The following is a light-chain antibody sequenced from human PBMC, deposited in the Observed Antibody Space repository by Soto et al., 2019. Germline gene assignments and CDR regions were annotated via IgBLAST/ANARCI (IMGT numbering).Light chain of an antibody. V-gene: IGLV2-8*01. Sequence: QSALTQPASVSGSPGQSITISCTGPSSDVGGSKVVSWYQHHPGKAPKLIIYEVNKRPSGVPDRFSGSKSGNTASLTVSGLQAEDEADYYCSSYAGNNKMVFGGGTKLTVL. CDR2: EVN. CDR1: SSDVGGSKV. CDR3: SSYAGNNKMV. J-gene: IGLJ3*02.